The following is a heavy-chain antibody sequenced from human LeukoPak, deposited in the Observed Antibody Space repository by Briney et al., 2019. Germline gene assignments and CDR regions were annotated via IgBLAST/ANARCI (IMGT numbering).Heavy chain of an antibody. J-gene: IGHJ4*02. CDR3: ARFIAVAGKFDY. D-gene: IGHD6-19*01. Sequence: ASVKVSCKASGHTFTGYYMHWVRQAPGQGLEWMGWINPNSGGTNYAQKFQGRVTMTRDTSISTAYMELSRLRSDDTAVYYCARFIAVAGKFDYWGQGTLVTVSS. CDR1: GHTFTGYY. CDR2: INPNSGGT. V-gene: IGHV1-2*02.